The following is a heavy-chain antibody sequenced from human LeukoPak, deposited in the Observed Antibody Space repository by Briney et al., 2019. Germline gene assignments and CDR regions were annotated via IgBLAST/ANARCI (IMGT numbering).Heavy chain of an antibody. D-gene: IGHD4-17*01. CDR3: ARDPSMTTVTTRENY. CDR2: ISSSRSYI. V-gene: IGHV3-21*01. J-gene: IGHJ4*02. CDR1: GFTFSRYS. Sequence: GGSLRLSCAASGFTFSRYSTNWVRQAPGKGLEWGSSISSSRSYIYYADSVKGRFTISRDNAKNSLYLQMNSLRAEDTAVYYCARDPSMTTVTTRENYWGQGTLVTVSS.